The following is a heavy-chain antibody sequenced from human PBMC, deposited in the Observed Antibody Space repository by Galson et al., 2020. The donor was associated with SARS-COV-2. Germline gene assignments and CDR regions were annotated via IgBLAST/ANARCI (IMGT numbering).Heavy chain of an antibody. V-gene: IGHV3-30-3*01. Sequence: GGSLRLSCADSRFNFGSYAMHWVRQAPGKGLEWVAVISHAGGSKDYADSVKGRFTISRDNSKSTLYLQMSGLSAEDTAVYYCASSSYYYDTSVSSAFYSFDCMDVWGQGTTVTVSS. J-gene: IGHJ6*02. D-gene: IGHD3-22*01. CDR3: ASSSYYYDTSVSSAFYSFDCMDV. CDR1: RFNFGSYA. CDR2: ISHAGGSK.